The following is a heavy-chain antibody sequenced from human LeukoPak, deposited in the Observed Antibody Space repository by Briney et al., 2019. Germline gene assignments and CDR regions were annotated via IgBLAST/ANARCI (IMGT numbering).Heavy chain of an antibody. J-gene: IGHJ4*02. CDR3: ARVTYYYGSGSYY. CDR2: IYYSGST. D-gene: IGHD3-10*01. V-gene: IGHV4-59*01. Sequence: PSETLSLTCTVSGGSISSYYWSWIRQPPGKGLEWIGYIYYSGSTNYNPSLKRRVTISVDTSKNQFSLKLSSVTAADTAVYYCARVTYYYGSGSYYWGQGTLVTVSS. CDR1: GGSISSYY.